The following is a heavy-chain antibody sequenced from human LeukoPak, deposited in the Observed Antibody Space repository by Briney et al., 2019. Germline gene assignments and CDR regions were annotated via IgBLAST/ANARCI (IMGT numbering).Heavy chain of an antibody. D-gene: IGHD2-21*01. Sequence: SETLSLTCTVSGGSISSGTYYWGWIRQPPGKGLEWIGSIYHSGSTYYNPSLKSRVTISVDTSKNQFSLRLSSLTAADTALYYCAKAPVTSCRGVYCYPFDYWGQGTLVTVSS. V-gene: IGHV4-39*07. CDR3: AKAPVTSCRGVYCYPFDY. CDR1: GGSISSGTYY. CDR2: IYHSGST. J-gene: IGHJ4*02.